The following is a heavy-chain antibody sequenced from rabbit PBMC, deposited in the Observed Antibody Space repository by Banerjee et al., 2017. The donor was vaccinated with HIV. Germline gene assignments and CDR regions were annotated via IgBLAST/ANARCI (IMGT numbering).Heavy chain of an antibody. CDR1: GFSFSSSYW. CDR3: ARDLAGVIGWNFNL. Sequence: EESGGDLVKPEGSLTLTCTASGFSFSSSYWICWVRQAPGKGLEWIACIDAGYRAKTYYASWAKGRFTVSKTSWTTVTLQMTSLTAADTASYFCARDLAGVIGWNFNLWGPGTLVTVS. D-gene: IGHD4-1*01. J-gene: IGHJ4*01. V-gene: IGHV1S45*01. CDR2: IDAGYRAKT.